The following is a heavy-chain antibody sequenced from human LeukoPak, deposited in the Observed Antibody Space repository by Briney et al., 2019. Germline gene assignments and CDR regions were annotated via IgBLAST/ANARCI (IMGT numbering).Heavy chain of an antibody. Sequence: VASVKVCCKASGGTFSSYAISWVRQAPGQGLEWMGGIIPIFGTANYAQKFQGRVTITADESTSTAYMELSSLRSEDTAVYYCARNGAKYSSSWYYFDYWGQGTLVTVSS. CDR1: GGTFSSYA. CDR3: ARNGAKYSSSWYYFDY. CDR2: IIPIFGTA. J-gene: IGHJ4*02. V-gene: IGHV1-69*01. D-gene: IGHD6-13*01.